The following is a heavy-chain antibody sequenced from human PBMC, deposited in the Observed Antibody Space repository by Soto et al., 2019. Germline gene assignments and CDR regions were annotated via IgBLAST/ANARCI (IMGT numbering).Heavy chain of an antibody. Sequence: GGSLRLSCAASGFTFSDYYMSWIRQAPGKGLEWVSYISSSGSTIYYADSVKGRFTISRDNAKNSLYLQMNSLRAEDTAVYYCARISAHYDFWSGLGRGYFDYWGQGTLVTVSS. J-gene: IGHJ4*02. CDR1: GFTFSDYY. V-gene: IGHV3-11*01. CDR2: ISSSGSTI. CDR3: ARISAHYDFWSGLGRGYFDY. D-gene: IGHD3-3*01.